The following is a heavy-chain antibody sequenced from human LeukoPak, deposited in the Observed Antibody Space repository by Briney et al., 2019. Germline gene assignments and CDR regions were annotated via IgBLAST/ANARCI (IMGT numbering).Heavy chain of an antibody. CDR2: INHSGGT. CDR3: ARVMIAVAGISDY. J-gene: IGHJ4*02. D-gene: IGHD6-19*01. V-gene: IGHV4-34*01. Sequence: SETLSLTCAVYGGSFSGYYWSWIRQPPGKGLEWIGEINHSGGTNYNPSLKSRVTISVDTSKNQFSLKLSSVTAADTAVYYCARVMIAVAGISDYWGQGTLVTVSS. CDR1: GGSFSGYY.